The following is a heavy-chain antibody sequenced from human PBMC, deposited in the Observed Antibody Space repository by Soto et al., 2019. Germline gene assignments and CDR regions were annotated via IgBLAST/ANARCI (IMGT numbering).Heavy chain of an antibody. J-gene: IGHJ4*02. V-gene: IGHV3-23*01. CDR3: AKDLISFGVVSYFDY. Sequence: GSLRLSCAASGFTFSSYAMSWVRQAPGKGLEWVSAISGSGGSTYYADSVKGRFTISRDNSKNTLYLQMNSLRAEDTAVYYCAKDLISFGVVSYFDYWGQGTLVTVSA. CDR1: GFTFSSYA. D-gene: IGHD3-3*01. CDR2: ISGSGGST.